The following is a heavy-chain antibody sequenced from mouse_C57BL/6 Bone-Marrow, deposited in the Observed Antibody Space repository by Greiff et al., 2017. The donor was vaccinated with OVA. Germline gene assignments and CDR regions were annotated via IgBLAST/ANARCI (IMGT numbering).Heavy chain of an antibody. Sequence: VQLQQPGAELVKPGASVKLSCKASGYTFTSYWMHWVKQRPGRGLEWIGRIGPNSGGTKYNEKFKSKATLTVDKPSSTVYMQLSSLTSEDSAVYYCATGGYDYDWFAYWGQGTLVTVSA. J-gene: IGHJ3*01. CDR2: IGPNSGGT. D-gene: IGHD2-4*01. V-gene: IGHV1-72*01. CDR3: ATGGYDYDWFAY. CDR1: GYTFTSYW.